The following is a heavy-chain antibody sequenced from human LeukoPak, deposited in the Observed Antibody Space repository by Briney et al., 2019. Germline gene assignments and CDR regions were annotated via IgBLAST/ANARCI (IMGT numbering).Heavy chain of an antibody. CDR1: GYTFSSYG. D-gene: IGHD3-22*01. Sequence: ASVKVSCKASGYTFSSYGISWVRQAPGQGLEWMGWISADNGNTNYVQKFQGRVTMTTDTSTSAAYMELRSLRSDDTAVYFCATLRFDTSAYYSVKAFDNWGQGTLVTVSS. V-gene: IGHV1-18*01. J-gene: IGHJ4*02. CDR3: ATLRFDTSAYYSVKAFDN. CDR2: ISADNGNT.